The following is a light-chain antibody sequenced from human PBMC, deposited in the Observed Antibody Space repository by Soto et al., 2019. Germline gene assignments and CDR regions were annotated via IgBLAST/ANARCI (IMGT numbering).Light chain of an antibody. CDR1: SSDVGGNKC. CDR3: ASSTSDSLYV. V-gene: IGLV2-14*01. J-gene: IGLJ1*01. CDR2: KVT. Sequence: QSVLTQPASVSGSPGQSITISCTGTSSDVGGNKCVSWYQQYPGKVPKLLINKVTNRPSGVSYRFSGSKSGNTASLTISALLAEDEADYFCASSTSDSLYVFGTGTKVT.